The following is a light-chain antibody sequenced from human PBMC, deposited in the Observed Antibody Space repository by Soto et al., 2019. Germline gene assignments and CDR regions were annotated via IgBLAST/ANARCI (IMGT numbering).Light chain of an antibody. CDR1: SSDIGAYAY. V-gene: IGLV2-14*03. Sequence: QSALTQPASVSGSPGQSIAISCTGTSSDIGAYAYVSWYQQHPGKVPKLIVFDVNYRPSGVSSRFSGSKSGNTASLTISGLQAEDEADYYCRSYPRTSSVIFGGGTKLTVL. J-gene: IGLJ2*01. CDR2: DVN. CDR3: RSYPRTSSVI.